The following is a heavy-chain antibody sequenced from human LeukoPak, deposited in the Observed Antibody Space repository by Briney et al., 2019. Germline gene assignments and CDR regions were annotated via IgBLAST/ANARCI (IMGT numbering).Heavy chain of an antibody. CDR1: GFSFSDYC. D-gene: IGHD1-14*01. Sequence: GGSLRLSCAVSGFSFSDYCMSWIRQAPGKGLEWVSYISDSGTTIYYADSVEGRFTVSRDNAKNSLYLQMNSLRAEDTAVYYCAREYNHYLLIWGQGTLVTVSS. CDR2: ISDSGTTI. J-gene: IGHJ4*02. V-gene: IGHV3-11*01. CDR3: AREYNHYLLI.